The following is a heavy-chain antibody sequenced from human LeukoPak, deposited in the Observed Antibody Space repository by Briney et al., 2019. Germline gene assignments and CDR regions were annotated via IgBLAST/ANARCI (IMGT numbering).Heavy chain of an antibody. Sequence: PGGSLRLSCAASGFTFSSYSMNWVRQAPGKGLEWVSYISSSSSTIYYADSVKGRFTIPRDNAKNSLYLQMNSLRAEDTAVYYCARVHRSIAVAGTPRSLDYWGQGTLVTVSS. CDR2: ISSSSSTI. CDR3: ARVHRSIAVAGTPRSLDY. J-gene: IGHJ4*02. V-gene: IGHV3-48*01. D-gene: IGHD6-19*01. CDR1: GFTFSSYS.